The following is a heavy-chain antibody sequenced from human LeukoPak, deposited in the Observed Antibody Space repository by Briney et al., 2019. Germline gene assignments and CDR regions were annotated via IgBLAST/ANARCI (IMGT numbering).Heavy chain of an antibody. D-gene: IGHD2-21*01. CDR3: TPVMVEDRGF. Sequence: GGSLRLPCAASGFIFNKAWMNWVRQAPGKGPEWVGRIKSNNDGGTTDYASPVEGRFIISRDDSKNTIYLQMNRLIIDDTAIYYCTPVMVEDRGFWGQGTLVTVSS. J-gene: IGHJ4*02. CDR1: GFIFNKAW. V-gene: IGHV3-15*01. CDR2: IKSNNDGGTT.